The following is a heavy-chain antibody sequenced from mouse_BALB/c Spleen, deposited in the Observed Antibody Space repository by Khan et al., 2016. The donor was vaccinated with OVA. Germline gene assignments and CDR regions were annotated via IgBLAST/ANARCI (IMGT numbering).Heavy chain of an antibody. V-gene: IGHV1S137*01. CDR1: GYTFTDYT. J-gene: IGHJ3*01. CDR3: ERGGGGERFDY. CDR2: ISTYYGDT. Sequence: VKLLESGAELVRPGVSVKISCKGSGYTFTDYTMHWVKQSHAKSLEWIGVISTYYGDTNYNQKFKGKATMTVDKSSNTAYMDLDRLTSEDSAIYSGERGGGGERFDYWGQGTLVTVSA.